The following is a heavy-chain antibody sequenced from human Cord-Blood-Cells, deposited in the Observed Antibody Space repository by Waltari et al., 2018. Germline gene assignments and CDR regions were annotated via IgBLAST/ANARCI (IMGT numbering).Heavy chain of an antibody. CDR1: GGTFSSYA. J-gene: IGHJ3*02. Sequence: QVQLVQSGAEVKKPGPSVKVSCQASGGTFSSYAITGVRPAPGQGLEWMGGIIPIFGTANYAQKFQGRVTITADKSTSTAYMELSSLRSEDTAVYYCARDDYSSSSAFDIWGQGTMVTVSS. D-gene: IGHD6-6*01. V-gene: IGHV1-69*06. CDR2: IIPIFGTA. CDR3: ARDDYSSSSAFDI.